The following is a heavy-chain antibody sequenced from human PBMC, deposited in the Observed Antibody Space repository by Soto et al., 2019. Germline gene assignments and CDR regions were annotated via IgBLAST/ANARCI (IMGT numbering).Heavy chain of an antibody. D-gene: IGHD6-13*01. CDR2: ISSSSSYI. CDR1: GFTFSSYS. V-gene: IGHV3-21*01. J-gene: IGHJ5*02. CDR3: TMPPGIAAALPLDP. Sequence: PGGSLRLSCAASGFTFSSYSMNWVRQAPGKGLEWVSSISSSSSYIYYADSVKGRFTISRDNAKNSLYLQMSSLRAEDTAVYYCTMPPGIAAALPLDPWGQGTLVTVSS.